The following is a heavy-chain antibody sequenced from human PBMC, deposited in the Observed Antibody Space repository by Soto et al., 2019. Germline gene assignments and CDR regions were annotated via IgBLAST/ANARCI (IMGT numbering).Heavy chain of an antibody. CDR2: IYYSGST. D-gene: IGHD4-17*01. CDR3: ARGGHYGDYRWASAHDQAYYYYGMDV. V-gene: IGHV4-59*01. J-gene: IGHJ6*02. CDR1: GGSISSYY. Sequence: SETLSLTCTVSGGSISSYYWSWIRQPPGKGLEWIGYIYYSGSTNYNPSLKSRVTISVDTSKNQFSLKLSSVTAADTAVYYCARGGHYGDYRWASAHDQAYYYYGMDVWGQGTTVTVSS.